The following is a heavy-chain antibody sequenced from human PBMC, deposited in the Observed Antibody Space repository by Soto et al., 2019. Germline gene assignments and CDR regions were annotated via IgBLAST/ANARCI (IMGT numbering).Heavy chain of an antibody. D-gene: IGHD1-1*01. Sequence: QVQLQESGPGLVRPSQTLSLTCTVSGGSISSGNYFWSWIRQPPGKGLEWIAYIHYTGQTYYNPSLRSRVAISVDTSQSQFSLRLPSVTAADTAVYYCAREVMEPSDSDAFDLWGQGTMVTVSS. CDR2: IHYTGQT. V-gene: IGHV4-30-4*01. CDR1: GGSISSGNYF. J-gene: IGHJ3*01. CDR3: AREVMEPSDSDAFDL.